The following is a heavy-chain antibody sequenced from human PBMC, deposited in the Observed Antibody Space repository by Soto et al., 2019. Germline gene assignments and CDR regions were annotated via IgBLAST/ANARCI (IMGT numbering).Heavy chain of an antibody. J-gene: IGHJ6*02. CDR2: ISYDGSNK. CDR1: GFTFSSYA. V-gene: IGHV3-30-3*01. D-gene: IGHD6-13*01. CDR3: ARDRGDSSSWYVFYGMDV. Sequence: QVQLVESGGGVVQPGRSLRLSCAASGFTFSSYAMHWVRQAPGKGLEWVAVISYDGSNKYYADSVKGRFTISRDNSKNTLYLQMNSLRAEDTAVYYCARDRGDSSSWYVFYGMDVWGQGTTVTVSS.